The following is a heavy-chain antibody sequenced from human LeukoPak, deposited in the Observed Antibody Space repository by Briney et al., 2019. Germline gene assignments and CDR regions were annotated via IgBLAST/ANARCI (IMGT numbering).Heavy chain of an antibody. V-gene: IGHV3-21*01. J-gene: IGHJ4*02. CDR2: ISSSSSYI. Sequence: GGSLRLSCAASGFTYSSYSMNWVRQAPGKGLEWVSSISSSSSYIYYADSVKGRFTISRDNAKNSLYLQMNSLRAEETAVYYCARDATVTTSYFDYWGQGTLVTVSS. D-gene: IGHD4-17*01. CDR3: ARDATVTTSYFDY. CDR1: GFTYSSYS.